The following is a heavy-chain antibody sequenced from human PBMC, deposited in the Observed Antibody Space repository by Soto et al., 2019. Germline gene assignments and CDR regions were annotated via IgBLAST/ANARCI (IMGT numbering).Heavy chain of an antibody. CDR2: ISYDGSNK. Sequence: GGSLRLSCAASGFTFSSYAMHWVRQAPGKGLEWVAVISYDGSNKYYADSVKGRFTISRDNSKNTLYLQMNSLRAEDTAVYYCARDWGIAAAGPYYFDYWGQGTLVTVSS. CDR3: ARDWGIAAAGPYYFDY. D-gene: IGHD6-13*01. CDR1: GFTFSSYA. J-gene: IGHJ4*02. V-gene: IGHV3-30-3*01.